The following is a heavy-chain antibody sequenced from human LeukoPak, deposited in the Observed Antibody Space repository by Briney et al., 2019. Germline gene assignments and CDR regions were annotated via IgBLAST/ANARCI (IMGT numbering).Heavy chain of an antibody. CDR2: ISGSGGST. CDR1: GFTFSRYA. CDR3: AKGDGEIPDNWFDS. Sequence: GGSLRLSCAASGFTFSRYAMTWVRQAPGKGLEWVSAISGSGGSTYYADSVKGRFIISRDNSKNTVFLQMNSLRAEDTAVYYCAKGDGEIPDNWFDSWGQGTLVTVSS. D-gene: IGHD4-17*01. J-gene: IGHJ5*01. V-gene: IGHV3-23*01.